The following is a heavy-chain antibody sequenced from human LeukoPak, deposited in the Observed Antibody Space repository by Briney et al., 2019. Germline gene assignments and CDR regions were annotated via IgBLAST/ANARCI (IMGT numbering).Heavy chain of an antibody. Sequence: PSETLSLTCTVHGGSFSGYHWTWIRQPPGMGLEWIGEINYSRKTNYSPSLKSRVTISVDTPKNQFSLKLSSVTAADTAVYYCARGAISPLDYWGQGTLVTVSS. CDR1: GGSFSGYH. J-gene: IGHJ4*02. CDR3: ARGAISPLDY. D-gene: IGHD2-2*01. V-gene: IGHV4-34*01. CDR2: INYSRKT.